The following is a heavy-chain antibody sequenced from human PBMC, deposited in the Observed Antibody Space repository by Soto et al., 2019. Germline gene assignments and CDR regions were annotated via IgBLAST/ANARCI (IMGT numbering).Heavy chain of an antibody. Sequence: PGESQKISCKGSGYSFTSYWSSWVRQMPGKGLEWMGRIDPSDSYTNYSPSFQGHVTISADKSISTAYLQWSSLKASDTAVYYCARLKQWLVSDYYYYGMDVWGQGTTVTVSS. CDR3: ARLKQWLVSDYYYYGMDV. CDR2: IDPSDSYT. V-gene: IGHV5-10-1*01. D-gene: IGHD6-19*01. CDR1: GYSFTSYW. J-gene: IGHJ6*02.